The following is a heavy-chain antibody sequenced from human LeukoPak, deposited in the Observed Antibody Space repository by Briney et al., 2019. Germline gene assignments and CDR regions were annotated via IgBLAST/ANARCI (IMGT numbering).Heavy chain of an antibody. J-gene: IGHJ5*02. CDR2: INHSGST. Sequence: SETLCLTCAVYGGSFSGYYWSGIRQPPGKGLEWIGEINHSGSTNYNPSLKSRVTISVDTSKNQFSLKLSSVTAADTAVYYCARAHYGSGSIYWFDPWGQGTLVTASS. CDR3: ARAHYGSGSIYWFDP. CDR1: GGSFSGYY. D-gene: IGHD3-10*01. V-gene: IGHV4-34*01.